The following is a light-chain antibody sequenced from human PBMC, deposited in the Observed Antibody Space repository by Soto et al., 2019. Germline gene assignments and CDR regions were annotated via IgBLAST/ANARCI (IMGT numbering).Light chain of an antibody. CDR3: QQYGSSPQA. Sequence: EIVFPPTPGTLSFSPGERATLSCRASQRVSSNNLAWYQQKPGQAPRLLIYGASSRATGIPARFSGSGSGTDFTLTISRLEPEDFAVYYCQQYGSSPQAFGGGTKVDIK. V-gene: IGKV3-20*01. CDR2: GAS. J-gene: IGKJ4*01. CDR1: QRVSSNN.